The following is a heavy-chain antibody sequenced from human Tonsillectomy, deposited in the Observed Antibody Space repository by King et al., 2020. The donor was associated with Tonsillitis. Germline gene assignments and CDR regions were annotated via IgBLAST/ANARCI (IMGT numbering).Heavy chain of an antibody. J-gene: IGHJ5*02. D-gene: IGHD3-3*01. CDR3: AREPSYDFWSGYPNWFDP. Sequence: VQLQESGPGLVKPSQTLSLTCNVSGGSISSGSYYWSWIRQPAGKGLEWIGRIYTSGSTNYNPSLQSRVTMSVATSKNQFSLKLSSVPAADTAVYYCAREPSYDFWSGYPNWFDPWGQGTLVTVSS. V-gene: IGHV4-61*02. CDR2: IYTSGST. CDR1: GGSISSGSYY.